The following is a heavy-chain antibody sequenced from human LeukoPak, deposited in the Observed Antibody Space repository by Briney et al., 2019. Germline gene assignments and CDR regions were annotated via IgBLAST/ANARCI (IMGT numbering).Heavy chain of an antibody. CDR1: GYSISSGYY. V-gene: IGHV4-38-2*02. CDR2: IYHSGST. J-gene: IGHJ2*01. CDR3: ARGSTYWYFDL. Sequence: SETLSLTCTVSGYSISSGYYWGWIRQPPGKGLEWIGSIYHSGSTYYNPSPKSRVTISVDTSKNQFSLKLSSVTPADTAVYYCARGSTYWYFDLWGRGTLVTVSS.